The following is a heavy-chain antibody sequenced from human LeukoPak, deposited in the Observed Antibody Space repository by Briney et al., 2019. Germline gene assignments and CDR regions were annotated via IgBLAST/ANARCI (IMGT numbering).Heavy chain of an antibody. CDR1: GFTFSSSW. CDR3: ARDLSFSPDH. J-gene: IGHJ4*02. CDR2: VSPDRNPT. V-gene: IGHV3-74*01. Sequence: GGSLRLSCAGSGFTFSSSWMHWVRQAPGKGPEWVAHVSPDRNPTNYADSVKGRFIISRDNAKNTLFLQMNSLRAEDTAVYYCARDLSFSPDHWGQGTLVTVSS.